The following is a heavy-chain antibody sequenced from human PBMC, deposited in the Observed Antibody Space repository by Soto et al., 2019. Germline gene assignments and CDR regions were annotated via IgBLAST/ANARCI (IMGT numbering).Heavy chain of an antibody. V-gene: IGHV4-59*01. CDR1: GGSISSYY. CDR2: IYYSGST. Sequence: QVQLQESGPGLVKPSETLSLTCTVSGGSISSYYWSWIRQPPGKGLEWIGYIYYSGSTNYNPSLKSRVTISVDTSKNQFSLKLSSVTAADTAVYYCARGIYGSGSWWFDPWGQGTLVTVSS. D-gene: IGHD3-10*01. CDR3: ARGIYGSGSWWFDP. J-gene: IGHJ5*02.